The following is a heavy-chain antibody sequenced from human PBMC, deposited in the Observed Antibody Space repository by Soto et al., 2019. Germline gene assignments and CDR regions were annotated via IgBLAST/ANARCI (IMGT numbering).Heavy chain of an antibody. CDR3: AGLSGYYYDARAYSFDY. V-gene: IGHV4-30-4*01. CDR2: IYSSGSA. J-gene: IGHJ4*02. D-gene: IGHD3-22*01. CDR1: GGSISSGDYY. Sequence: QVQLQESGPGLVKPSQTLSLTCTVSGGSISSGDYYWSWIRQPPGKGLEWIGYIYSSGSAYYKPYLKSRVTMSVDTSKNQFSLKLNSVTAADTAVYYCAGLSGYYYDARAYSFDYWGQGTLVTVSS.